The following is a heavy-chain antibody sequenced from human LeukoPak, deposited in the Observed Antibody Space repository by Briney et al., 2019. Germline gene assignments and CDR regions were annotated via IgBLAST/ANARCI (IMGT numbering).Heavy chain of an antibody. CDR1: GYTFTAYY. D-gene: IGHD3-10*01. V-gene: IGHV1-2*02. Sequence: ASVKVSCKASGYTFTAYYIHWVRQAPGQGLEWMGWIYPNSGGTNYAQKFQGRVTMTRDTSISTAYMELSSLRSDDTAVYYCARAIGEFYGSGSYYSWGQGTLVTVSS. J-gene: IGHJ4*02. CDR2: IYPNSGGT. CDR3: ARAIGEFYGSGSYYS.